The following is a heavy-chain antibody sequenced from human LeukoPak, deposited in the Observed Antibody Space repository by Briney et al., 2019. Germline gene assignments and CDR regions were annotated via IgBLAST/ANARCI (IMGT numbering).Heavy chain of an antibody. J-gene: IGHJ4*02. D-gene: IGHD4-17*01. CDR2: INHSGST. CDR1: GGSFSGYY. Sequence: SETLSLTCAVYGGSFSGYYWSWIRQPPVKGLEWIGEINHSGSTNYNPSLKSRVTISVDTSKNQFSLKLSSVTAADTAVYYCARGDGYGDGSDYWGQGTLVTVSS. CDR3: ARGDGYGDGSDY. V-gene: IGHV4-34*01.